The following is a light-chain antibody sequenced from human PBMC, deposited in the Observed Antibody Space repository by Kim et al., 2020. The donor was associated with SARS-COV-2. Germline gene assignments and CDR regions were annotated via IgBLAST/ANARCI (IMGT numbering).Light chain of an antibody. J-gene: IGLJ3*02. Sequence: AQGQTVRITCQGDSLRSYYASWYQQKPGQAPVLVIYGKNNRPSGIPDRFSGSSSGNTASLTITGAQAEDEADYYCNSRDSSGNHWVFGGGTKLTVL. CDR3: NSRDSSGNHWV. CDR2: GKN. V-gene: IGLV3-19*01. CDR1: SLRSYY.